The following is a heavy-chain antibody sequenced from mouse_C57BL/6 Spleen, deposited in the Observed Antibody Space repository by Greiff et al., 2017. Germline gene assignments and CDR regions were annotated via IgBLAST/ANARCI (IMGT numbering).Heavy chain of an antibody. CDR2: ISYDGSN. J-gene: IGHJ2*01. D-gene: IGHD2-4*01. V-gene: IGHV3-6*01. Sequence: EVQLQESGPGLVKPSQSLSLTCSVTGYSITSGYYWNWIRQFPGNKLEWMGYISYDGSNNYNPSLKNRISITRDTSKNQFFLKLNSVTTEDTATXYCARATYDYDENFDYWGQGTTLTVSS. CDR3: ARATYDYDENFDY. CDR1: GYSITSGYY.